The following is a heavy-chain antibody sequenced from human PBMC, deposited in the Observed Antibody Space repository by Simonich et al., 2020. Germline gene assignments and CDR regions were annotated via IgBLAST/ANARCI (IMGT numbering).Heavy chain of an antibody. CDR3: AKDLGVRITMIVVVIDAFDI. J-gene: IGHJ3*02. CDR1: GFTFSSYA. V-gene: IGHV3-23*01. D-gene: IGHD3-22*01. CDR2: ISGSGGST. Sequence: GGGLVQPGGSLRLSCAASGFTFSSYAMSWVRQAPGKGLAWVSAISGSGGSTYYADSVTCRFTISRDNSKNTLYLQMNSLRAEDTAVYYCAKDLGVRITMIVVVIDAFDIWGQGTMVTVSS.